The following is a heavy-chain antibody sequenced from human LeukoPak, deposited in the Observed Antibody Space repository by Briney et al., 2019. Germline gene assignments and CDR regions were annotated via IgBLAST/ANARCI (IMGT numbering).Heavy chain of an antibody. V-gene: IGHV3-23*01. J-gene: IGHJ4*02. CDR2: ISNTGGHT. Sequence: GGSLRLSCATSGFTFGNYGMSWVRQAPGKGLQWVSTISNTGGHTYYTDSVKGRFAISRDNSDNTLYLLMNSLRAEDTAVYYCARDQYGGESHWGQGTLVTVSS. CDR3: ARDQYGGESH. D-gene: IGHD2/OR15-2a*01. CDR1: GFTFGNYG.